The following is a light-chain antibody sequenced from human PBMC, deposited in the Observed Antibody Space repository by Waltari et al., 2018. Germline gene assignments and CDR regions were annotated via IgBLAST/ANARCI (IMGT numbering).Light chain of an antibody. CDR1: SNDVGGYNF. V-gene: IGLV2-23*02. CDR3: CSYVGGGTLV. Sequence: QSALTQPASVSGSPGQSITISCVGTSNDVGGYNFVSWYQQHPGKVPKLMMYDVSKGPSGIYYRFSGSKSGNTASLTISGLQAEDEADYYCCSYVGGGTLVFGGGTSVTVL. J-gene: IGLJ2*01. CDR2: DVS.